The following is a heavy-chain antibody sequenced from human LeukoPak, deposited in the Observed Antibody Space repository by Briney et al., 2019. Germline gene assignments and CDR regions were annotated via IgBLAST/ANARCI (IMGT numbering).Heavy chain of an antibody. CDR3: AKKNYYDSSGLDY. Sequence: GGSLRLSCAASGFTFSSYWMSWVRQAPGKGLEWVANIKQDGSEKYYVDSVKGRFTISRDNSKNTLYLQMNSLRAEDTAVYYCAKKNYYDSSGLDYWGQGTLVTVSS. J-gene: IGHJ4*02. V-gene: IGHV3-7*03. D-gene: IGHD3-22*01. CDR1: GFTFSSYW. CDR2: IKQDGSEK.